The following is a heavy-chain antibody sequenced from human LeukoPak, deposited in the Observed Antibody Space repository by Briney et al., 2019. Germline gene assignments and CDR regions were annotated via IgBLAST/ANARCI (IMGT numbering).Heavy chain of an antibody. D-gene: IGHD6-13*01. CDR2: MYYSVNT. CDR3: ARSRIAAISGFDP. CDR1: GGSISSYY. J-gene: IGHJ5*02. Sequence: SETLSLTCTVSGGSISSYYWGWVRQPPGKGLEWIGSMYYSVNTYYNPSLKSRVTISVDTSKNQFSLNLISVTAADTAVYYCARSRIAAISGFDPWGQGTRVTVSS. V-gene: IGHV4-39*01.